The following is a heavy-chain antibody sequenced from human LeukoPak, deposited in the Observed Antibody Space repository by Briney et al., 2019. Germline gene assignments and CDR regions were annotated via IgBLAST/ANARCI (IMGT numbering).Heavy chain of an antibody. V-gene: IGHV1-18*01. J-gene: IGHJ4*02. D-gene: IGHD3-22*01. CDR3: ARAPPGDYYDGNGYPVLVYYFDY. CDR1: GYTFTSYG. CDR2: ISVKNGNT. Sequence: GASVKVSCKASGYTFTSYGLSWVRQAPGQGLEWMGWISVKNGNTHYAQKFQDRVTMTADTSTSTAYMELRGLRHDDTAVYYCARAPPGDYYDGNGYPVLVYYFDYWGQGSLVTVSS.